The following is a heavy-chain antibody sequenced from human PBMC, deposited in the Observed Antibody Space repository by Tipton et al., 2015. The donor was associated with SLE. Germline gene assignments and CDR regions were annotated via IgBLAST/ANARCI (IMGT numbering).Heavy chain of an antibody. CDR3: ARPLRDGHNGGFDY. CDR2: IIPVFGTT. V-gene: IGHV1-69*01. D-gene: IGHD5-24*01. Sequence: QSGPEVKKPGSSVKVSCRVSGGTFTRYAINWVRQAPGQGLEWMGGIIPVFGTTNNAQKFQGRVTITADESTSTAYMELSSLRSEDTAVYYCARPLRDGHNGGFDYWGQGTLVTVSS. J-gene: IGHJ4*02. CDR1: GGTFTRYA.